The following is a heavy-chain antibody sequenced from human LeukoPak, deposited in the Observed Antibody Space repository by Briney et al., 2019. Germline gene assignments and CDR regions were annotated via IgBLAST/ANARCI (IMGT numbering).Heavy chain of an antibody. J-gene: IGHJ1*01. CDR2: IWYDGSNK. D-gene: IGHD6-19*01. V-gene: IGHV3-33*01. Sequence: TGGSLRLSCAVSGFTFSSYGMHWVRQAPGKGLEWVAAIWYDGSNKYYADSVKGRFTISRDNSKNTLYVQMNSLRAEDTAVYYCASGSGWYSGYFQHWGQGTLVTVPS. CDR1: GFTFSSYG. CDR3: ASGSGWYSGYFQH.